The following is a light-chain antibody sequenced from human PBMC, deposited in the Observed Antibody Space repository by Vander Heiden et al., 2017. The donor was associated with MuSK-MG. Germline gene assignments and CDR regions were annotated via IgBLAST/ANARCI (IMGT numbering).Light chain of an antibody. V-gene: IGKV1-NL1*01. Sequence: DIQMTQSPSPLSASVGDRATITCRACRGIRNSLAWYQRKPGKAPKLLVYDASRLQSGVPSRFSGSRSGTDYALTISSLQPEDFATYYCQQDDSLPYTFGQGTKLEIK. CDR3: QQDDSLPYT. CDR2: DAS. J-gene: IGKJ2*01. CDR1: RGIRNS.